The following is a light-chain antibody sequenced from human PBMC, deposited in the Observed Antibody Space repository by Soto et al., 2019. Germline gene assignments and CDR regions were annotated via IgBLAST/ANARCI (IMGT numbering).Light chain of an antibody. V-gene: IGLV2-14*01. CDR1: NSDVGGYDF. J-gene: IGLJ2*01. Sequence: QSALTQPASVSGSPGQSITISCTGTNSDVGGYDFVSWYQQHPGKAPKLMIYEVSNRPSGVSNRFSGSKSGNTASLTISGLRAEDEADYYCSSFTSSSTLVFGGGTKLTVL. CDR2: EVS. CDR3: SSFTSSSTLV.